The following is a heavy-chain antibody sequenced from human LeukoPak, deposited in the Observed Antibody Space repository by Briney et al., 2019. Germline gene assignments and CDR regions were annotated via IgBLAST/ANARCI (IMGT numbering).Heavy chain of an antibody. J-gene: IGHJ4*02. CDR3: ARDNSGVLDY. Sequence: SETLSLTCTVAGGFISSGGYYWSWIRPCPGKGLEWIGYIYYTANTYYNPSLKSPVAISVDTTKNPFSLKLTPVTAAATAVYYCARDNSGVLDYWGQGTLVTVSS. CDR2: IYYTANT. V-gene: IGHV4-31*01. CDR1: GGFISSGGYY. D-gene: IGHD3-10*01.